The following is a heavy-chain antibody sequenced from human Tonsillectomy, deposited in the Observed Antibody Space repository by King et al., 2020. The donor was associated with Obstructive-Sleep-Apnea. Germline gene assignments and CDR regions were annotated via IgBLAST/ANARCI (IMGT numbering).Heavy chain of an antibody. CDR3: TAGRQLGGYHHSLLY. CDR2: IKGTSNGGTT. V-gene: IGHV3-15*01. Sequence: VQLVESGGGLVKPGGSLRLSRAASGFTFNNAWMSWVRQAPGKGLEWVGRIKGTSNGGTTDYAAPVKGRFTISRDDSKNTLILQMDSLQTEDTAVYYCTAGRQLGGYHHSLLYWGQGTLVTVSS. J-gene: IGHJ4*02. D-gene: IGHD1-1*01. CDR1: GFTFNNAW.